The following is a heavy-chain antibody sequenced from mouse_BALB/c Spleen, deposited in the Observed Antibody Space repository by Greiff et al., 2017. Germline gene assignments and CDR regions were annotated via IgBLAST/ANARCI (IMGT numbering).Heavy chain of an antibody. J-gene: IGHJ1*01. CDR3: ARDGSSYRYFDV. V-gene: IGHV3-2*02. Sequence: VQLQQSGPGLVKPSQSLSLTCTVTGYSITSDYAWNWIRQFPGNKLEWMGYISYSGSTSYNPSLKSRISITRDTSKNQFFLQLNSVTTEDTATYYCARDGSSYRYFDVWGAGTTVTVSS. D-gene: IGHD1-1*01. CDR1: GYSITSDYA. CDR2: ISYSGST.